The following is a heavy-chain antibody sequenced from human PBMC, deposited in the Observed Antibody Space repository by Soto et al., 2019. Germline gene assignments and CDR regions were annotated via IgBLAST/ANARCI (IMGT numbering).Heavy chain of an antibody. CDR1: GFTFSSYG. CDR2: ISYDGSNK. CDR3: AKDSGNILSVTYQYYYYYGMDF. J-gene: IGHJ6*02. V-gene: IGHV3-30*18. D-gene: IGHD3-9*01. Sequence: PGGSLRLSCAASGFTFSSYGMHWVRQAPGKGLEWVAVISYDGSNKYYADSVKGRFTISRDNSKNTLYLQMNSLRAEDTAVYYCAKDSGNILSVTYQYYYYYGMDFWGQGTTVTVSS.